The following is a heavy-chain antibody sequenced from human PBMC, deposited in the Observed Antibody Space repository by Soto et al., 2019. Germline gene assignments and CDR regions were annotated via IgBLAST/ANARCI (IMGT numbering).Heavy chain of an antibody. D-gene: IGHD3-3*01. CDR2: IFSNDEK. V-gene: IGHV2-26*01. Sequence: QVTLKESGPVLVNPTETLTLTCTVSGFSLSNARMGVSWIRQPPGKALEWLAHIFSNDEKSYSTSLKSRLTISKDTSKSQVVLTMTNMDPVDTATYYCARMYYDFWSGYFPGDVWGQGTTVTVSS. J-gene: IGHJ6*02. CDR3: ARMYYDFWSGYFPGDV. CDR1: GFSLSNARMG.